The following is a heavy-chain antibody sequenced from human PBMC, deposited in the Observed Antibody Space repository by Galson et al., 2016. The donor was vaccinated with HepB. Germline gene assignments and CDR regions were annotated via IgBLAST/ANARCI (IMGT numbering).Heavy chain of an antibody. CDR3: VKEQGYGGHTFDY. J-gene: IGHJ4*02. CDR1: GFSFSSYG. V-gene: IGHV3-64D*06. D-gene: IGHD4-23*01. Sequence: SLRLSCAASGFSFSSYGMYWVRQAPGKGLEYVSAISSDGGGTYYADSVKGRFTISRDNSRNTVYLQMSILRAEDTAVDYCVKEQGYGGHTFDYWGQGTLVTVSS. CDR2: ISSDGGGT.